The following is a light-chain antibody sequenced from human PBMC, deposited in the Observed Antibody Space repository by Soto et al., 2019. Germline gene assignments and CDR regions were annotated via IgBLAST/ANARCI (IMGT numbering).Light chain of an antibody. CDR3: LSGHSRP. CDR1: QGLSTY. CDR2: AAS. V-gene: IGKV1-12*02. J-gene: IGKJ4*01. Sequence: DIQMTQSPSSVSASLGDKVSIICRASQGLSTYLAWYQQKPGKAPKLLIYAASNLQSGVPSRFSGSGSGTDFTLTISSLQPEDFATYYCLSGHSRPFGGGTKVDIK.